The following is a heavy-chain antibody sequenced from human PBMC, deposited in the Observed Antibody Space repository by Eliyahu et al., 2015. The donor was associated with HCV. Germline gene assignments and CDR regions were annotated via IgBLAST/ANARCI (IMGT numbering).Heavy chain of an antibody. D-gene: IGHD6-19*01. J-gene: IGHJ5*02. CDR2: IHYSGST. V-gene: IGHV4-59*01. Sequence: QVQLQESGPGLVKPSETLSLTCTVXGGXITXYYWSWIRQPPGKGLEWIGYIHYSGSTNYNPSLKSRVTISVDTSNNQFSLNLTSVTAADTAMYYCASGGGGIAVTGTGGWFDPWGQGTLVTVSS. CDR1: GGXITXYY. CDR3: ASGGGGIAVTGTGGWFDP.